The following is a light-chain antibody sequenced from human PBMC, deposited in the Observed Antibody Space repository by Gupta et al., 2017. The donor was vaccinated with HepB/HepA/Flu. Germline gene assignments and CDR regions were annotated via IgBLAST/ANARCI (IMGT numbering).Light chain of an antibody. J-gene: IGKJ3*01. CDR3: QNENNAPFT. CDR1: QGIGTY. V-gene: IGKV1-27*01. CDR2: AAC. Sequence: DIQMTQSPSSLSASVGDRVTITCRASQGIGTYLAWYQQKPGKVPNLLISAACRVRSGVPSRFSGSGSGTDFTLTISSRQPEDVATYYCQNENNAPFTFGHGTKVQIK.